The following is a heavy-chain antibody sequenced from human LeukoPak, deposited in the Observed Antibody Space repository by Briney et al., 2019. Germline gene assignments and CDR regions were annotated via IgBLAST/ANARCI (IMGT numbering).Heavy chain of an antibody. Sequence: GGSLRRSCAASGFTVSSNYMSWVRQAPGKGLEWVSVIYSGGSTYYADSVKGRFTISRDNSKNTLYLQMNSLRAEDTAVYYCASNGDHYDILTGSLNYWGQGTLVTVSS. J-gene: IGHJ4*02. D-gene: IGHD3-9*01. V-gene: IGHV3-66*01. CDR3: ASNGDHYDILTGSLNY. CDR1: GFTVSSNY. CDR2: IYSGGST.